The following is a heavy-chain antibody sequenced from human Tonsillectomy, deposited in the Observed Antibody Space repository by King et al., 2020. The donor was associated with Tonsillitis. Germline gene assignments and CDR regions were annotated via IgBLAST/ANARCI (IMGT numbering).Heavy chain of an antibody. D-gene: IGHD3-3*01. CDR3: AKATKLWSGYVY. CDR2: ISGSGGST. CDR1: EFTFSNYA. V-gene: IGHV3-23*04. J-gene: IGHJ4*02. Sequence: VQLVESGGGLVQPGGSLRLSCAASEFTFSNYAMSWVRQAPGKGLEWVSAISGSGGSTYYSDSVKGRFTISRDNSKNTLYLEMNSLRAEDTAVYYCAKATKLWSGYVYWGQGTLVTVSS.